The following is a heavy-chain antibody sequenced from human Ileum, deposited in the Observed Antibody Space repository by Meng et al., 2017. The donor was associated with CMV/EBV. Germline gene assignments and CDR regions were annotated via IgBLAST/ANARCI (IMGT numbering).Heavy chain of an antibody. Sequence: GGSLRLSCVASGFTLNTYVMHWVRQAPGKGLEWVAFVWLDGSDASYADAVKGRFTVSRDNSKNTLFLQMNSLRAEDTAVYYCARAVAAAEYFDLWGQGTLVTVSS. V-gene: IGHV3-30*02. CDR1: GFTLNTYV. CDR3: ARAVAAAEYFDL. J-gene: IGHJ4*02. D-gene: IGHD6-13*01. CDR2: VWLDGSDA.